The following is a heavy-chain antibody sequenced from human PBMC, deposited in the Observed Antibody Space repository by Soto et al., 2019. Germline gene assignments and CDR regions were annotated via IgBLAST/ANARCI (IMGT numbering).Heavy chain of an antibody. CDR3: AREKVGTTFFDN. V-gene: IGHV4-38-2*02. J-gene: IGHJ4*02. CDR2: IYPSVSS. D-gene: IGHD1-1*01. CDR1: GFAISRGYY. Sequence: SETLSLTCSVAGFAISRGYYWSWVRQPPGKGLEWIGSIYPSVSSYHNPSLETRVRLSIDTSKNQFTLNLTSVTAADTALYYCAREKVGTTFFDNWGQGIQVTVS.